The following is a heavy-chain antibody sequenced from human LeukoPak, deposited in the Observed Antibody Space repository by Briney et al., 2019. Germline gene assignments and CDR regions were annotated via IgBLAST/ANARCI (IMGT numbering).Heavy chain of an antibody. CDR2: ISGSGGST. CDR1: GFTFSSYA. Sequence: GGSLRLSCAASGFTFSSYAMSWVRQAPGKGLEWVSAISGSGGSTYYADSVKGRFTTSRDNSKNTLYLQMNSLRAEDTAVYYCAKDSVDIVVVPAAIHYWGQGTLVTVSS. CDR3: AKDSVDIVVVPAAIHY. J-gene: IGHJ4*02. D-gene: IGHD2-2*02. V-gene: IGHV3-23*01.